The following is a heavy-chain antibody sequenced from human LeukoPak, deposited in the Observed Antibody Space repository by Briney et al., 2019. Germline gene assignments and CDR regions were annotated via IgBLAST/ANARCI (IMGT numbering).Heavy chain of an antibody. CDR1: GYTFTTYY. J-gene: IGHJ4*02. V-gene: IGHV1-46*01. D-gene: IGHD5-24*01. Sequence: GASVKVSCKASGYTFTTYYMHWVRQAPGQGLEWMGIINPSGGTTFYAQKFQGRVTMTRDMSTSTVHMELSSLRSEDTAVYYCARDHEMATILAKSNHFDFWGQGTLVTVSS. CDR2: INPSGGTT. CDR3: ARDHEMATILAKSNHFDF.